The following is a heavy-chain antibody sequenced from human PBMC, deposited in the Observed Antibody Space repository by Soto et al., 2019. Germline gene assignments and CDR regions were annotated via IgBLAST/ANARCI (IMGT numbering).Heavy chain of an antibody. J-gene: IGHJ4*02. V-gene: IGHV2-5*02. CDR1: GFSLSTSGVG. Sequence: SGPTLVNPTQTLTLTCSFSGFSLSTSGVGVGWIRQPPGKALEWLSVLYWDDDWRYSPSLRSRLTITKDTSKNQVVLTMTNMDPVDTATYYCAHMTRMAYGDYPFDCWGQGTLDTGSS. CDR3: AHMTRMAYGDYPFDC. D-gene: IGHD4-17*01. CDR2: LYWDDDW.